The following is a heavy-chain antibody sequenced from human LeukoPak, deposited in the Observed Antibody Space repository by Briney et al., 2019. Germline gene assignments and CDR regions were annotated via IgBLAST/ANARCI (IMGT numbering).Heavy chain of an antibody. J-gene: IGHJ4*02. CDR3: ARGSFTRSLPWFGELQEFVDY. D-gene: IGHD3-10*01. Sequence: ASVKVSCKASGYTFTGCYMHWVRQAPGQGLEWMGWINPNSGGTNYAQKFQGRVTTTRDTSISTAYMELSRLRSDDTAVYYCARGSFTRSLPWFGELQEFVDYWGQGTLVTVSS. CDR1: GYTFTGCY. CDR2: INPNSGGT. V-gene: IGHV1-2*02.